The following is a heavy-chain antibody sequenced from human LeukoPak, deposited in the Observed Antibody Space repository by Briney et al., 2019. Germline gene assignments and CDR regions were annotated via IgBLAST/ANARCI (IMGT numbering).Heavy chain of an antibody. CDR1: GGSISSYY. J-gene: IGHJ5*02. V-gene: IGHV4-59*08. CDR3: ARHYPDYDILTGTPRHNWFDP. CDR2: IYYSGST. Sequence: PSETLSLTCTVSGGSISSYYWSWIRQPPGKGLEWIGYIYYSGSTNYNPSLKSRVTISVDTSKNQFSLKLSSVTAADTAVYYCARHYPDYDILTGTPRHNWFDPWGQGTLVTVSA. D-gene: IGHD3-9*01.